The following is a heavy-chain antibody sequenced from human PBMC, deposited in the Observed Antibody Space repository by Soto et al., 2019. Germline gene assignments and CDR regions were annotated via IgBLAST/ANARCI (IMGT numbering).Heavy chain of an antibody. CDR3: ARVHRVAVAAQPRPFDY. J-gene: IGHJ4*02. CDR1: VYTFTSYG. D-gene: IGHD6-19*01. CDR2: ISAYNGNT. Sequence: ASVKVSCKASVYTFTSYGISWVRQAPGQGLEWMGWISAYNGNTNYAQKLQGRVTMTTDTSTSTAYMELRSLRSDDTAVYYCARVHRVAVAAQPRPFDYWGQGTLVTVSS. V-gene: IGHV1-18*04.